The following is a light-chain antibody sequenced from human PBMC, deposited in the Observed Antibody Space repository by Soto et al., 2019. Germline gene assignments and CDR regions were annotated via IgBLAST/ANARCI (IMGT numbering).Light chain of an antibody. Sequence: EIVMTQSPATLSVSPGERATLSCRASQSISSNYLVWYQQKPGQAPRLLIYGASTRATGIPDRFSGSGSGTDFTLTISRLEPEDFAVYYCQQYGSSPWTFGQGTKVDIK. CDR2: GAS. V-gene: IGKV3-20*01. CDR1: QSISSNY. J-gene: IGKJ1*01. CDR3: QQYGSSPWT.